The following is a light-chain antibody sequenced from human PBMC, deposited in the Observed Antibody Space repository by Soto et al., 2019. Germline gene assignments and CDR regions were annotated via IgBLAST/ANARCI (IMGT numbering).Light chain of an antibody. Sequence: IVITQSPLSLPVTPGEPASISCRSSQSLLHRNGYNYLDWYLQKPGQSPQLLIYLGSNRASGVPDRFSGSGSGTDFTLKISRVEAEDVGIYYCMQALQTPPTFGQGTKVEIK. V-gene: IGKV2-28*01. CDR2: LGS. CDR3: MQALQTPPT. J-gene: IGKJ1*01. CDR1: QSLLHRNGYNY.